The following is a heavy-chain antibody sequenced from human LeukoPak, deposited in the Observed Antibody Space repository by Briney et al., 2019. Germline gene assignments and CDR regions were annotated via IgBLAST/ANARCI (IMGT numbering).Heavy chain of an antibody. V-gene: IGHV3-73*01. CDR1: GFSFSGSA. J-gene: IGHJ5*02. CDR3: AKDFLKSMIVVATGGWFDP. D-gene: IGHD3-22*01. CDR2: IRSKANTYAT. Sequence: GGSLKLSCAASGFSFSGSAMHWVRQASGKGLEWVGRIRSKANTYATAYAASVKGRFTISRDDSKNTAYLQMNSLKTEDTAVYYCAKDFLKSMIVVATGGWFDPWGQGTLVTVSS.